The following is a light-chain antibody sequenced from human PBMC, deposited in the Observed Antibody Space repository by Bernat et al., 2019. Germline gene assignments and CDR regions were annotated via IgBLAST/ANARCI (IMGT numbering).Light chain of an antibody. J-gene: IGLJ3*02. Sequence: QSALTQPPSASGSLGQSVTISCTGTSSDVGGYDSVSWYQQHPGKAPKLMIYEVTKRPSGVPHRFSGCKSGNTASLTVSGLQAEDEADYFCSSYFGSNSFVFGGGTKLTVL. V-gene: IGLV2-8*01. CDR3: SSYFGSNSFV. CDR2: EVT. CDR1: SSDVGGYDS.